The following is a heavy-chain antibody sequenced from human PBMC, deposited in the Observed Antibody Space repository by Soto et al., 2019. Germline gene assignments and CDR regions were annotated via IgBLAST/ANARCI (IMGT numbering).Heavy chain of an antibody. CDR3: AKGRTFFDF. Sequence: GGSLRLSCAASVFAFNDYAMTWVRQAPGKGLEWVSDISDSNGATHYAESVKGRFTISRDDSKNRLYLQMDRLRAEDAAVYYCAKGRTFFDFWGQGTLVTVSS. V-gene: IGHV3-23*01. CDR1: VFAFNDYA. D-gene: IGHD3-16*01. CDR2: ISDSNGAT. J-gene: IGHJ4*02.